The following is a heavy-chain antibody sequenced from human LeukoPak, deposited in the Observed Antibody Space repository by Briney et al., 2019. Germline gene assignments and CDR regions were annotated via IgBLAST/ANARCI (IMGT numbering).Heavy chain of an antibody. CDR1: GGSISSRTYY. D-gene: IGHD6-6*01. V-gene: IGHV4-39*07. J-gene: IGHJ6*03. CDR2: IYYSGTT. Sequence: PSETLSLTCTVSGGSISSRTYYWGWIRQPPGKGLEWIGTIYYSGTTYYNPSLKSRVTISSDTSKNQFSLKLSSVTAADTAIYYCARDFSSSSTVYYYYYMDVWGKGTTVTVSS. CDR3: ARDFSSSSTVYYYYYMDV.